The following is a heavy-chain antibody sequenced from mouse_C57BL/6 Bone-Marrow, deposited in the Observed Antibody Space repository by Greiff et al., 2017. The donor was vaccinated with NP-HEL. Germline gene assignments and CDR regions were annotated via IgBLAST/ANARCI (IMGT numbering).Heavy chain of an antibody. Sequence: VQLQQSGAELVRPGASVKLSCTVSGFNIKDDYMHWVKQRPEQGLEWIGWIDPENGDTEYASKFQGKATITADTSSNTAYLQHSSLTSEDTAVYYCTTGGSSPYAMDYWGQGTSVTVSS. CDR2: IDPENGDT. D-gene: IGHD1-1*01. J-gene: IGHJ4*01. V-gene: IGHV14-4*01. CDR3: TTGGSSPYAMDY. CDR1: GFNIKDDY.